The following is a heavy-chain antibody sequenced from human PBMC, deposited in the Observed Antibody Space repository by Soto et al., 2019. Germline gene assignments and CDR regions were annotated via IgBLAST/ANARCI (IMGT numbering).Heavy chain of an antibody. CDR3: ARAREKEYSSAIFFDI. Sequence: GGSLRLSCAASGLTVSSSYMSWVRQAPGKGLQWVSVIYSAGSTYYANSVKGRFTISRDISTNMVYLQMSSLTDEDTAVYYCARAREKEYSSAIFFDIWGQGDLVTVSS. V-gene: IGHV3-53*01. CDR1: GLTVSSSY. J-gene: IGHJ4*02. CDR2: IYSAGST. D-gene: IGHD5-18*01.